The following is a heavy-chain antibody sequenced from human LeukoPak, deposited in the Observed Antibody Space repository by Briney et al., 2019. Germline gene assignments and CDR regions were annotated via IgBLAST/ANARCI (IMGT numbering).Heavy chain of an antibody. D-gene: IGHD2-15*01. V-gene: IGHV4-4*09. CDR1: GGSISSYY. CDR3: ARAPYCSGGSCCYYYYMDV. CDR2: IYTSGST. J-gene: IGHJ6*03. Sequence: SETLSLTCTVSGGSISSYYWSWIRQPPGKGLEWIGYIYTSGSTNYNPSLKSRVTISVDTSKNQFSLKLSSVTAADTAVYYCARAPYCSGGSCCYYYYMDVWGKGTTVTVSS.